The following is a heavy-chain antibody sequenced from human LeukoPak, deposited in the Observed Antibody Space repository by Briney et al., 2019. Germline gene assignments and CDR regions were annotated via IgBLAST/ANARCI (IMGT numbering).Heavy chain of an antibody. CDR1: GYTFTSYY. J-gene: IGHJ4*02. CDR2: INPSGGST. Sequence: ASVKVSCKASGYTFTSYYMHWVRQAPGQGLEWMGIINPSGGSTSYAQKFQGRVTMTRDTSTSTVYMELSRLRSDDTAVYYCAREVAAAGSAIDYWGQGTLVTVSS. CDR3: AREVAAAGSAIDY. D-gene: IGHD6-13*01. V-gene: IGHV1-46*01.